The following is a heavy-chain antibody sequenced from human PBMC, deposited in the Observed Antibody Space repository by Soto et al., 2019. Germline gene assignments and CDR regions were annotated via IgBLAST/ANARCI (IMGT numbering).Heavy chain of an antibody. CDR1: GLTFNSYG. CDR2: IWSDGSNK. Sequence: QVHLVESGGGVVQPGRSLRLSCAASGLTFNSYGMHWVRQAPGKGLEWVAVIWSDGSNKYYADSVKGRFTISRDNSKNTVYLQTNGPRVEDMAVCYGACAEGADDTWGQGTLVTVSS. CDR3: ACAEGADDT. J-gene: IGHJ5*02. V-gene: IGHV3-33*01. D-gene: IGHD1-26*01.